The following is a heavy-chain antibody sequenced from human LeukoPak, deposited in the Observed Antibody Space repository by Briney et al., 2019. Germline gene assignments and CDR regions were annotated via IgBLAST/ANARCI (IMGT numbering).Heavy chain of an antibody. CDR1: GFTFSSYW. J-gene: IGHJ4*02. CDR3: ARGGSSSWYPLDYFDY. CDR2: IKKDGSEK. V-gene: IGHV3-7*01. D-gene: IGHD6-13*01. Sequence: GGSLRLSCAASGFTFSSYWMSWVRQAPGKGLEWVANIKKDGSEKYYVDSVKGRFTTSRDNAKNSLYLQMNSLRAEDTAVYYCARGGSSSWYPLDYFDYWGQGTLVTVSS.